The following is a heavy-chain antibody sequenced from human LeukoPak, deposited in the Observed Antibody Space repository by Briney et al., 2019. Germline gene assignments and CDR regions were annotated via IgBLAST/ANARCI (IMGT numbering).Heavy chain of an antibody. J-gene: IGHJ3*02. D-gene: IGHD3-22*01. Sequence: GASAKVSCKASGYTFTSYYTHWVRQAPGQGLEWMGIINPSGGSTSYAQKFQGRVTMTRDTSTSTVYMELSSLRSEDTAVYYCAQGYYDSSGYYRHDAFDIWGQGTMVTVSS. V-gene: IGHV1-46*03. CDR3: AQGYYDSSGYYRHDAFDI. CDR2: INPSGGST. CDR1: GYTFTSYY.